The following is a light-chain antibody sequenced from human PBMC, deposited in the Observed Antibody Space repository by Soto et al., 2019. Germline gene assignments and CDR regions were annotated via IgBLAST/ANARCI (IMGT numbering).Light chain of an antibody. CDR2: GNS. CDR1: SSNIGAGYD. CDR3: QSYDSSLSAPYV. Sequence: QSVLTQPPSVSGAPGHRGTISCTGSSSNIGAGYDVHWYQQLPGTAPKLLIYGNSNRPSGVPDRFSGSKSGTSASLAITGLQAEDEADYYCQSYDSSLSAPYVFGTGTKVTVL. V-gene: IGLV1-40*01. J-gene: IGLJ1*01.